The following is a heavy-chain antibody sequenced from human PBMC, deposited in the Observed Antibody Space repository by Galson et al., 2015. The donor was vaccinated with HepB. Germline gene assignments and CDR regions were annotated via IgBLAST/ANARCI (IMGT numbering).Heavy chain of an antibody. CDR1: GGSISSSNYH. Sequence: ETLSLTCTVSGGSISSSNYHWGWIRQPPGKGLEWIGSIYYTGNTYYNPSLESRVTMSTDTSKNQFSLRLSSVTAADTAVYYCAKAVAGHTFQYDYWGQGTQVTVSS. CDR3: AKAVAGHTFQYDY. CDR2: IYYTGNT. V-gene: IGHV4-39*01. D-gene: IGHD6-19*01. J-gene: IGHJ4*02.